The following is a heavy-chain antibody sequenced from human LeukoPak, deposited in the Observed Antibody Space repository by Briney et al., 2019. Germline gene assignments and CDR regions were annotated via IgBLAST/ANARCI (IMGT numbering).Heavy chain of an antibody. J-gene: IGHJ4*02. CDR2: ISTCNYNT. Sequence: GASVKVSCKTSGYTFTSYGVSWVRPAPGQRLEWMGWISTCNYNTNYAQKFRGRVTLTKDTSTSTVHMELRSLRSDDTAIYYCARQVDTTMALPDYWGQGTLVTVSS. CDR1: GYTFTSYG. CDR3: ARQVDTTMALPDY. V-gene: IGHV1-18*01. D-gene: IGHD5-18*01.